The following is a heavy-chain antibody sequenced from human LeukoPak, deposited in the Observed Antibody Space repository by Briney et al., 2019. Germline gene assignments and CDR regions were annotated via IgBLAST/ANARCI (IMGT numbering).Heavy chain of an antibody. D-gene: IGHD2-15*01. J-gene: IGHJ4*02. CDR2: ISSGGTTI. CDR1: GFTFGTSN. V-gene: IGHV3-48*02. CDR3: ARVRCSAGTCSYFDY. Sequence: GRSLRLSCAASGFTFGTSNMNWVRQAPGKGLEWVSYISSGGTTIYYADSVKGRFTISRDNAKNSLYLQMNSLIDEDTAVYYCARVRCSAGTCSYFDYWGQGTLVTVSS.